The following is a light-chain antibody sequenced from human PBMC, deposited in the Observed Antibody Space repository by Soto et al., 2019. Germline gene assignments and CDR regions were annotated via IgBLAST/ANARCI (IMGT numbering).Light chain of an antibody. Sequence: PGERVTLPCRASQSVSSSYLTWYQQKPGQAPSLLIYGASTRATSIPARFSGSGSGTDFTLTISSLLPEDFAVYYCQQDCNLPPTFGQGSKVEVK. CDR3: QQDCNLPPT. CDR1: QSVSSSY. V-gene: IGKV3D-7*01. J-gene: IGKJ1*01. CDR2: GAS.